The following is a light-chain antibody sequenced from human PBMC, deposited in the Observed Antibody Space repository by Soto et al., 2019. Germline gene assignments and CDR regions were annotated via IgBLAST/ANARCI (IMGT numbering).Light chain of an antibody. Sequence: DIHMTQAPSTLSASVGDRVTITCRASQSINAWLAWYQQKPGKAPKLLIYDVSTLASGVPSRFSGSASRTEFTLTISNLESDDFASYYCQQYHRYSTFGQGTKVDIK. V-gene: IGKV1-5*01. J-gene: IGKJ1*01. CDR1: QSINAW. CDR2: DVS. CDR3: QQYHRYST.